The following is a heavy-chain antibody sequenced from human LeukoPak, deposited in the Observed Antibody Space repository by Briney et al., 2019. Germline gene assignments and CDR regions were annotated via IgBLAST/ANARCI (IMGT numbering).Heavy chain of an antibody. Sequence: SETLSLTCTVSGGSISSYYWSWIRQPPGKGLEWIGYIYYSGSTDYNPSLKSRVTISVDTSKNQFSLKLSSVTAADTAVYYRARGSGIAVAGTGLDWGQGTLVTVSS. D-gene: IGHD6-19*01. CDR3: ARGSGIAVAGTGLD. CDR1: GGSISSYY. V-gene: IGHV4-59*01. J-gene: IGHJ4*02. CDR2: IYYSGST.